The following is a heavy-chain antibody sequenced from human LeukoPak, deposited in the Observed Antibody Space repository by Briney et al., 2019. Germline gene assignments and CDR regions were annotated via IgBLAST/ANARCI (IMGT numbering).Heavy chain of an antibody. D-gene: IGHD3-22*01. CDR1: GGTFSSYA. CDR2: IIPIFGTA. CDR3: ARTYYYDSSGYYTFDY. V-gene: IGHV1-69*05. Sequence: EASVKVSCKASGGTFSSYAISWVRQAPGQGLEWMGRIIPIFGTANYAQKFQGRVTITTDESTSTAYTELSSLRSEDTAVYYCARTYYYDSSGYYTFDYWGQGTLVTVSS. J-gene: IGHJ4*02.